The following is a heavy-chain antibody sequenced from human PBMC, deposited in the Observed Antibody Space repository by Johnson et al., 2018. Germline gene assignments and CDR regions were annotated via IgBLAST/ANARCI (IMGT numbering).Heavy chain of an antibody. Sequence: EVQLVESGGGLVQPGRSLRLSCAASGFTFDDYAMHLVRQAPGKGLEWVSGISWNSGSIGYADSVKGRFTISRDNAKNSLYLQMNSLRAEDTALYYCAKGQYGGYARYYGMDVWGQGTTVTVSS. D-gene: IGHD5-12*01. CDR1: GFTFDDYA. V-gene: IGHV3-9*01. CDR3: AKGQYGGYARYYGMDV. J-gene: IGHJ6*02. CDR2: ISWNSGSI.